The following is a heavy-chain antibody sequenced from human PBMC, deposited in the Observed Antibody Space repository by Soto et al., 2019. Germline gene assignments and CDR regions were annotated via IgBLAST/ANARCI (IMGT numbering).Heavy chain of an antibody. D-gene: IGHD2-2*01. V-gene: IGHV1-18*01. CDR3: ARGGHNCSSTSCYRKYNWFDP. CDR2: ISAYNGNT. J-gene: IGHJ5*02. CDR1: GYTFTSYG. Sequence: QVQLVQSGAEVKKPGASVKVSCKASGYTFTSYGISWVRQAPGQGLEWMGWISAYNGNTNYAQKLQGRVTMTTDTSTSTAYMELRSLRSDDTAVYYCARGGHNCSSTSCYRKYNWFDPWGQGTLVTVSS.